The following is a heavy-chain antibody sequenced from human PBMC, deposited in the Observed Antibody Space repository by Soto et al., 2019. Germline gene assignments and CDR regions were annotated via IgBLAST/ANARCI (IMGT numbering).Heavy chain of an antibody. D-gene: IGHD5-12*01. CDR1: GGTSSSYA. CDR3: ARGGMRWLRSRHFDY. CDR2: IIPFFGTA. V-gene: IGHV1-69*12. Sequence: QVQLVQSGAEVKKPGSSVKVSCKASGGTSSSYAISWVRQAPGQGLEWMGGIIPFFGTANYAQKFQGRVTITADESTSTAYMELSSLRFEDTAVYYCARGGMRWLRSRHFDYWGQGTLVTVSS. J-gene: IGHJ4*02.